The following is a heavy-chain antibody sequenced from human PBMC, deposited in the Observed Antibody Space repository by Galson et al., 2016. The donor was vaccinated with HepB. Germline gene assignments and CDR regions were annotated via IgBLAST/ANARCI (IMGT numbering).Heavy chain of an antibody. D-gene: IGHD5-12*01. Sequence: SLRLSCAASGFTFSTYSMNWVRQAPGKGLEWVSSISSSSSYIYYAGSVKGRFTISRDHAKNSLYLQMNSLRAEDTAVYYCARTYDRGYSGYGPPFDYWGQGTLVTVSS. CDR3: ARTYDRGYSGYGPPFDY. CDR2: ISSSSSYI. J-gene: IGHJ4*02. CDR1: GFTFSTYS. V-gene: IGHV3-21*01.